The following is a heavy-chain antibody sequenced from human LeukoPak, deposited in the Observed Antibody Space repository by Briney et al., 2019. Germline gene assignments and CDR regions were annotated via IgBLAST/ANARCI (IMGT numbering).Heavy chain of an antibody. D-gene: IGHD3-22*01. Sequence: GGSLRLSCAASGFSFSASAMHWVRQAPGKGLEWVAFIRYDGSNKYYADSVKGRFTISRDNSKNTLYLQMNSLRAEDTAVYYCAKADFSGYYYWGQGTLVTVSS. CDR2: IRYDGSNK. CDR3: AKADFSGYYY. CDR1: GFSFSASA. V-gene: IGHV3-30*02. J-gene: IGHJ4*02.